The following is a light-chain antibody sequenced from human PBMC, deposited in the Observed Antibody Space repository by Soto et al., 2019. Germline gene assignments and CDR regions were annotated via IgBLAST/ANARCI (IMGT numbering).Light chain of an antibody. J-gene: IGKJ5*01. Sequence: EIVLTQSPGTLSLSPGERATLSCRASQSVSSELAWYQQKPGQAPRLLIYGASTRATGIPARFSGGGSGTDFTLTISSLEPEDFAVYYCQQRSSAITFGQGTRLEIK. CDR1: QSVSSE. V-gene: IGKV3-11*01. CDR2: GAS. CDR3: QQRSSAIT.